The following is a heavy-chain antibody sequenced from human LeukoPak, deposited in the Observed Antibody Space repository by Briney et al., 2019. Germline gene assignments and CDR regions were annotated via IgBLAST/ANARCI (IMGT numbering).Heavy chain of an antibody. D-gene: IGHD4-23*01. Sequence: GASVKVSCKASGYTFTGYYMHWVRQAPGQGLEWMGWINPNSGGINYAQKFQGRVTMTRDTSISAAYMELSRLRSDDTAVYYCARDIGYGGNSIDYWGQGTLVTVSS. CDR3: ARDIGYGGNSIDY. CDR2: INPNSGGI. CDR1: GYTFTGYY. V-gene: IGHV1-2*02. J-gene: IGHJ4*02.